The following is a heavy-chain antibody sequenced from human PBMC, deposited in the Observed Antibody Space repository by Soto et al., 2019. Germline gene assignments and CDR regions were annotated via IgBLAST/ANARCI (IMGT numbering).Heavy chain of an antibody. CDR2: INHSGST. D-gene: IGHD6-13*01. CDR3: ARGRRSSSWDRTGNWFDP. Sequence: SETLSLTCAVYGGSFSGYYWSWIRQPPGKGLAWIGEINHSGSTNYNSSLKSRVTISVDTSKNQFSLKLSSVTAADSAVYYCARGRRSSSWDRTGNWFDPWGQGTLVTVSS. CDR1: GGSFSGYY. V-gene: IGHV4-34*01. J-gene: IGHJ5*02.